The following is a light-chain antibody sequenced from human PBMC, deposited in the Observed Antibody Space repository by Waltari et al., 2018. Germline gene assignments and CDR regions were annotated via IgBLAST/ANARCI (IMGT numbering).Light chain of an antibody. CDR2: GAS. V-gene: IGKV3-15*01. CDR3: QQYNNWSYT. CDR1: QSVSNN. Sequence: EIVMTQSPATLSVSPGERATLSRRASQSVSNNLAWYQQNPGQAPRLRIYGASTRATGIPARFSGSGSGTEFTLTISSLQSEDFAVYYCQQYNNWSYTFGQGTKLEIK. J-gene: IGKJ2*01.